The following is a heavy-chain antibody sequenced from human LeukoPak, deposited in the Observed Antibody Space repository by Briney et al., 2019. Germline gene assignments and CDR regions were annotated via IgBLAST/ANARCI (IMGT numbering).Heavy chain of an antibody. Sequence: GESLRLSCAASGFTFSNYWMSWVRQAPGKGLEWVANIKYGGSEKYYVDSVKGRFTISRDNAKNSLYLQMNSLRAEDTAVYYCARDIEAAGLFSDYWGQGTLVTVSS. CDR1: GFTFSNYW. V-gene: IGHV3-7*01. CDR2: IKYGGSEK. J-gene: IGHJ4*02. CDR3: ARDIEAAGLFSDY. D-gene: IGHD6-13*01.